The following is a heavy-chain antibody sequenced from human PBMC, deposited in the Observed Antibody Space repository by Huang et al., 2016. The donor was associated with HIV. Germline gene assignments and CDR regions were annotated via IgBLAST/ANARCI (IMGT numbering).Heavy chain of an antibody. CDR2: ISYDGSYQ. CDR3: AKDREDSAYQLDY. Sequence: QVQLVESGGGVVQPGRSLRLSCAASGFTFSNYGVNWVRQAPGKGLEWVAAISYDGSYQDYSDSGKGRFTISRDDSQNTLYLQMSSLRAEDTAVYFCAKDREDSAYQLDYWGQGTRVTVSS. V-gene: IGHV3-30*18. CDR1: GFTFSNYG. J-gene: IGHJ4*02. D-gene: IGHD5-12*01.